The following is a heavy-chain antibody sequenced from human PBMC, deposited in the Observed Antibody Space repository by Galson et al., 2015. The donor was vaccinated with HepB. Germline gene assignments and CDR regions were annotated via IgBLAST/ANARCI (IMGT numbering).Heavy chain of an antibody. V-gene: IGHV3-23*01. CDR1: GFRFSTLA. J-gene: IGHJ4*02. Sequence: SLRLSCAASGFRFSTLAMSWVRQAPGKGPEWVSTISYRGDNTYYADYVKGRFTISRDNSKNTLYLRMNSLRAEDTAVYYCAKRGDIVVVATTIYFDYWGQGTLVTVSS. D-gene: IGHD2-2*01. CDR3: AKRGDIVVVATTIYFDY. CDR2: ISYRGDNT.